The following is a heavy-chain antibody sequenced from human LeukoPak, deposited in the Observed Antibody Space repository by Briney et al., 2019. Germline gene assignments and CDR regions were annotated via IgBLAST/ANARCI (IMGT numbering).Heavy chain of an antibody. CDR1: GGSISSSSYY. Sequence: PSETLSLTCTVSGGSISSSSYYWGWIRQPPGKGLEWIGSIYYSGSTYYNPSLKSRVTISVDTSKNQFSLKLSSVTAADTAVYYCARHGSRGWELRPNCFDPWDQGTLVTVSS. J-gene: IGHJ5*02. CDR3: ARHGSRGWELRPNCFDP. CDR2: IYYSGST. V-gene: IGHV4-39*01. D-gene: IGHD1-26*01.